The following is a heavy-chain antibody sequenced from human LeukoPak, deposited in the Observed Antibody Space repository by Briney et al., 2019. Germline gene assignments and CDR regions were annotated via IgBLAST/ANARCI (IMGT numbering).Heavy chain of an antibody. Sequence: ASLKVSFKASGYTFTVYYMHWVRQAPGQGLERMGWIKPHSGGTNYTQKFQGRVTITRDTPISTAYMELSRLRSDDTAVYYCATYGASEVTGYPYFDYWGQGTLVTVSS. CDR1: GYTFTVYY. CDR2: IKPHSGGT. CDR3: ATYGASEVTGYPYFDY. J-gene: IGHJ4*02. V-gene: IGHV1-2*02. D-gene: IGHD3-9*01.